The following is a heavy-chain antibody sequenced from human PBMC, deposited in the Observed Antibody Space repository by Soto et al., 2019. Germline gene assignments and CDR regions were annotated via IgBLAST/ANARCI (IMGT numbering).Heavy chain of an antibody. CDR2: IWYDGSNK. CDR1: GFTFSSYG. J-gene: IGHJ6*02. Sequence: QVQLVESGGGVVQPGRSLRLSCAASGFTFSSYGMHWVRQAPGKGLEWVAVIWYDGSNKYYADSVKGRFTISRDNSKNTLYLQMNRLRAEDTAVYYCAREEDYYDSSGYYPRDYGMDVWGQGTTVTVSS. CDR3: AREEDYYDSSGYYPRDYGMDV. D-gene: IGHD3-22*01. V-gene: IGHV3-33*01.